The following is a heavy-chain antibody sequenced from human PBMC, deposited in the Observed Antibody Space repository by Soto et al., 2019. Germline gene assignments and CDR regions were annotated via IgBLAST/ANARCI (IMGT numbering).Heavy chain of an antibody. J-gene: IGHJ5*02. D-gene: IGHD2-8*02. Sequence: ETLSLTCTVSGGSISSDYWSGIRQPPGKGLEWIGYIYYSGSTNYNPSLKSRVTISVDTSKNQFSLKLSSVTAADTAVYYCARAGGGGDWFDPWGQGTLVTVSS. V-gene: IGHV4-59*01. CDR2: IYYSGST. CDR3: ARAGGGGDWFDP. CDR1: GGSISSDY.